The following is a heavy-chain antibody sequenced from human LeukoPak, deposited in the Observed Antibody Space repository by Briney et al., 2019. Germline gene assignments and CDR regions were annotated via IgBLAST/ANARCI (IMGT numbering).Heavy chain of an antibody. CDR2: ISYDGSNK. D-gene: IGHD5-18*01. Sequence: PGGSLRLSCAASGFTFSSYAMHWVRQAPGKGLEWVAVISYDGSNKYYADSVKGRFTISRDNSKNTLYLQMNSLRAEDTAVYYCARVSSELKYSYGPGGFDYWGQGTLVTVSS. J-gene: IGHJ4*02. CDR3: ARVSSELKYSYGPGGFDY. CDR1: GFTFSSYA. V-gene: IGHV3-30-3*01.